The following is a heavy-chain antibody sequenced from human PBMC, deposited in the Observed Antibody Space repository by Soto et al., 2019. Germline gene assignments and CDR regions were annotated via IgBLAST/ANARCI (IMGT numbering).Heavy chain of an antibody. CDR3: AKDYANTCIQLWLGFDY. D-gene: IGHD5-18*01. Sequence: QVQLVESGGGVVQPGRSLRLSCAASGFTFSSYGMHWVRQAPGKGLEWVAGISFDGSNKYYADSVKGRFTISRDNSKNTLYLQMNSLRGEDTAVYYCAKDYANTCIQLWLGFDYWGQGTLVTVSS. CDR1: GFTFSSYG. CDR2: ISFDGSNK. V-gene: IGHV3-30*18. J-gene: IGHJ4*02.